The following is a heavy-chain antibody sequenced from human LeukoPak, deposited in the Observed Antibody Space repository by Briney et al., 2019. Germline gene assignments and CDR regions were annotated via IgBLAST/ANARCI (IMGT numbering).Heavy chain of an antibody. Sequence: ASVKVSCKASGYTFTGYYMHWVRQAPGQGLEWRGWINPNSGGTNYAQKFQGRVTMTRDTSISTAYMELSRLRSDDTAVYYCARDGEMAAIYFDYWGQGTLVTVSS. CDR1: GYTFTGYY. V-gene: IGHV1-2*02. CDR2: INPNSGGT. CDR3: ARDGEMAAIYFDY. J-gene: IGHJ4*02. D-gene: IGHD5-24*01.